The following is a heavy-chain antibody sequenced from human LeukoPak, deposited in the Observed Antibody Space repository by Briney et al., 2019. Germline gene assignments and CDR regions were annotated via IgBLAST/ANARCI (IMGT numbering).Heavy chain of an antibody. CDR1: GGSFSGYY. D-gene: IGHD2-2*01. Sequence: SETLSLTCAVYGGSFSGYYWSWIRQPPGKGLEWIGEINHSGSTNYNPSLKSRVTISVDTSKNQFSLKLSSVTAADTAAYYCARLGYCSSTSCYRGEYYYYYYMDVWGKGTTVTVSS. V-gene: IGHV4-34*01. CDR2: INHSGST. J-gene: IGHJ6*03. CDR3: ARLGYCSSTSCYRGEYYYYYYMDV.